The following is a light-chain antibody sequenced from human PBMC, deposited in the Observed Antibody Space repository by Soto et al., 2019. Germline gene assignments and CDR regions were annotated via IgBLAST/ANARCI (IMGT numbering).Light chain of an antibody. V-gene: IGKV1-16*01. J-gene: IGKJ5*01. CDR1: QGVDKY. Sequence: DIQMPQSPSSLSAAVGDRVIITCRASQGVDKYFAWFQQKPGKAPMSLIYGASRLQSGVPSRFSGSGSGTHFTLTITNLQHEDFATYYCHQYNTYTTFVQGTRLQI. CDR2: GAS. CDR3: HQYNTYTT.